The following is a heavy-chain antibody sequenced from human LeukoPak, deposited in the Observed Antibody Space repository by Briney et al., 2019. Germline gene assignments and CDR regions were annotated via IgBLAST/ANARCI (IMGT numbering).Heavy chain of an antibody. V-gene: IGHV3-30*02. CDR1: GFTFSTYG. CDR2: IRYDGTNE. Sequence: GGSLRLSCAASGFTFSTYGMNWVRQAPGKGLEWVAFIRYDGTNEYYADSVKGRFTISRDNSKNTLYLQMNSLRAEDTAVYYCAKDRRITMIVVVINYYYGMDVWGQGTTVTVSS. J-gene: IGHJ6*02. CDR3: AKDRRITMIVVVINYYYGMDV. D-gene: IGHD3-22*01.